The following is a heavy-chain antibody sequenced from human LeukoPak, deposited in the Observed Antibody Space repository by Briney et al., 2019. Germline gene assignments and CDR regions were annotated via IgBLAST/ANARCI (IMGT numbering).Heavy chain of an antibody. J-gene: IGHJ6*02. CDR3: AKDPHSYGMDV. CDR1: GFTFSSYW. CDR2: ISSSSSTI. Sequence: QSGGSLRLSCAASGFTFSSYWMSWVRQAPGKGLEWVSYISSSSSTIYYADSVKGRFTISRDNAKNSLYLQMNSLRTEDTALYYCAKDPHSYGMDVWGQGTTVTVSS. V-gene: IGHV3-48*04.